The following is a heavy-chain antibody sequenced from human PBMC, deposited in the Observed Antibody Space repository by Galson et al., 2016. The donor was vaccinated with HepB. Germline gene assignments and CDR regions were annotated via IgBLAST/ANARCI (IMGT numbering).Heavy chain of an antibody. Sequence: SGDSISIRGSYWAWIRQPPGKGLEWIGSIYYSGNTYNNPSLKTRVSMSVDTSKNHFSLELSSVTAADTAVYYCARRTLQPSFDYWGQGTPVSVSS. CDR1: GDSISIRGSY. V-gene: IGHV4-39*02. J-gene: IGHJ4*02. D-gene: IGHD1-14*01. CDR3: ARRTLQPSFDY. CDR2: IYYSGNT.